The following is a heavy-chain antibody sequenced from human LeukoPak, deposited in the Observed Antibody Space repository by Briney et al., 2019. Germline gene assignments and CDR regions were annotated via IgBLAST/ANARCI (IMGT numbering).Heavy chain of an antibody. CDR3: AKSNGYGLIDI. Sequence: GSLRLSCAASEFSVGSNYMTWVRQPPGKGLEWIGNIFYSGSTYYGPSLKSRLTISLDTSRNQFSLKLNSVTAADTAVYYCAKSNGYGLIDIWGQGTMVTVSS. D-gene: IGHD3-10*01. CDR1: EFSVGSNY. J-gene: IGHJ3*02. CDR2: IFYSGST. V-gene: IGHV4-59*02.